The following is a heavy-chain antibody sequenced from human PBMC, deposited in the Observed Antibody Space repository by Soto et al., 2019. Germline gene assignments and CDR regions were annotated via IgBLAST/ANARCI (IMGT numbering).Heavy chain of an antibody. CDR2: TYYRSKWYN. J-gene: IGHJ5*02. V-gene: IGHV6-1*01. CDR3: ARVGGYSGYDNNWLDP. Sequence: SQTLSLTCAISGDSVSSNSAAWNWIRQSPSRGLEWLGRTYYRSKWYNDCAVSVKSRITINPDTSKNQFSLQLNSVTPEDTAVYYCARVGGYSGYDNNWLDPWGQGTLVTVSS. CDR1: GDSVSSNSAA. D-gene: IGHD5-12*01.